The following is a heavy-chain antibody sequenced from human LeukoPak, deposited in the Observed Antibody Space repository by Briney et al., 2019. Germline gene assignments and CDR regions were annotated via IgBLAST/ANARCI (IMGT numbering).Heavy chain of an antibody. J-gene: IGHJ4*02. Sequence: SETLSLTCAVYGGSFSGYYWSWIRQPPGKGLEWIGEINHSGSTNYNPSLKSRVTISVDTSKNQFSLKLSSATAADTAVYYCARAGYYYDSSGYYSGPPDYWGQGTLVTVSS. CDR1: GGSFSGYY. V-gene: IGHV4-34*01. D-gene: IGHD3-22*01. CDR2: INHSGST. CDR3: ARAGYYYDSSGYYSGPPDY.